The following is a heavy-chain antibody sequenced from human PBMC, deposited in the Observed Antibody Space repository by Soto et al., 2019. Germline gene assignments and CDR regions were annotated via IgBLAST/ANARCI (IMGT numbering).Heavy chain of an antibody. CDR2: IGTTSSYI. J-gene: IGHJ6*02. D-gene: IGHD2-21*02. Sequence: EVQLVESGGGLAKPGGSLRLSCAASGFTFGTYTMNWVRQAPGKGLEWVSSIGTTSSYIYYADSVRGRFTISRDNARDSLYLQMSSLRAEDTAVYYCARVMCGDCSTYYYYSMDVWGQGTTVTFAS. CDR1: GFTFGTYT. V-gene: IGHV3-21*01. CDR3: ARVMCGDCSTYYYYSMDV.